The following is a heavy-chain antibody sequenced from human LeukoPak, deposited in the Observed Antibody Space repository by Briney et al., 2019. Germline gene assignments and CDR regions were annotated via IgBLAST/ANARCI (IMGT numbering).Heavy chain of an antibody. D-gene: IGHD4-17*01. CDR2: IVPIFGTA. Sequence: SVKVSCKASGGTFSSYAISWVRQAPGQGLEWMGGIVPIFGTANYAQKFQGRVTITTDESTSTAYMELSSLRSEDTAVYYCARDPRYGDYVTDYYYYMDVWGKGTTVTVSS. CDR3: ARDPRYGDYVTDYYYYMDV. J-gene: IGHJ6*03. CDR1: GGTFSSYA. V-gene: IGHV1-69*05.